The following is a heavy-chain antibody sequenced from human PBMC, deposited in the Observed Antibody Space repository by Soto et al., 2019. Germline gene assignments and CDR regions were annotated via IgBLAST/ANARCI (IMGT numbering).Heavy chain of an antibody. V-gene: IGHV6-1*01. D-gene: IGHD6-6*01. CDR2: TYYRSKWYN. J-gene: IGHJ5*02. Sequence: KQSQTLSLTCAISGDSVSSNSAAWNWIRQSPSRGLEWLGRTYYRSKWYNDYAVSVKSRITINPDTSKNQFSLQLNSVTPEDTAVYYCARGLYSSSDAGYNWFDPWGQGTLVTVSS. CDR1: GDSVSSNSAA. CDR3: ARGLYSSSDAGYNWFDP.